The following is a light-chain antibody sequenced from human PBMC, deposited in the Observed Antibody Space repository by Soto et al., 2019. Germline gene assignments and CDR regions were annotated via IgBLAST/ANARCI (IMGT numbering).Light chain of an antibody. J-gene: IGKJ5*01. CDR3: QQRSNWPPT. Sequence: EIVLTQSPAPLSLSPGERANLSFRASQSVSSYLAWYQQKPGQAPRLLIYDASNRATGIPARFSGSGSGRDFTLTISSLEHEDFAVYYCQQRSNWPPTFGQGTRLEI. V-gene: IGKV3-11*02. CDR2: DAS. CDR1: QSVSSY.